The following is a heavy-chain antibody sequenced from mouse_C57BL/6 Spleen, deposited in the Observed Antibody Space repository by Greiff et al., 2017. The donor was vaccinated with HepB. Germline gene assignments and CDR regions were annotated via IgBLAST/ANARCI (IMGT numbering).Heavy chain of an antibody. CDR3: TRSLYGNYAIDY. CDR2: IDPETGGT. D-gene: IGHD2-1*01. V-gene: IGHV1-15*01. Sequence: VQLQQSGAELVRPGASVTLSCKASGYTFTDYEMHWVKQTPVHGLEWIGAIDPETGGTAYNQKFKGKAILTADKSSSTAYMELRSLTSEDSAVYYCTRSLYGNYAIDYWGQGTSVTVSS. J-gene: IGHJ4*01. CDR1: GYTFTDYE.